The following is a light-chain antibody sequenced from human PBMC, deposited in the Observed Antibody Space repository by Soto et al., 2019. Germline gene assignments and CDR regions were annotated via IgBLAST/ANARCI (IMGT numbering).Light chain of an antibody. CDR3: AAWDDSLNGWV. J-gene: IGLJ3*02. V-gene: IGLV1-44*01. CDR1: SSNIGSNT. CDR2: SNN. Sequence: QSVLTQPPSASGTPGQRVTISCSGSSSNIGSNTVNWYQQRPGTAPKLLIYSNNQRPSGVPDRFSGAKSGTSASLAISGLQSEDDADYYCAAWDDSLNGWVFGGGTKLTVL.